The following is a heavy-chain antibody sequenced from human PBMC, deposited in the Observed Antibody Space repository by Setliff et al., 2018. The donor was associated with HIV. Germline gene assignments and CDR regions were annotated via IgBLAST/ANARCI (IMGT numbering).Heavy chain of an antibody. J-gene: IGHJ3*02. CDR3: ARDPSRWVQPVTRITAFDI. CDR2: IIPIFGTA. CDR1: GGTFSSYA. D-gene: IGHD5-18*01. Sequence: SVKVSCKASGGTFSSYAISWVRQAPGQGLEWMGGIIPIFGTANYAQKFQGRVTITADESTSTAYMELSSLRSEDTAVYYCARDPSRWVQPVTRITAFDIWGQGTMVTVSS. V-gene: IGHV1-69*13.